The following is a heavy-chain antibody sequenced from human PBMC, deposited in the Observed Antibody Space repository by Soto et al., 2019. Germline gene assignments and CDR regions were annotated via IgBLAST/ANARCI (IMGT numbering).Heavy chain of an antibody. V-gene: IGHV3-33*01. J-gene: IGHJ3*02. CDR3: ARQYYDSSGYYAYSGSFVGAFDI. CDR1: GFTFSSYG. Sequence: QVQLVESGGGVVQPGRSLRLSCAASGFTFSSYGMHWVRQAPGKGLEWVAVIWYDGSNKYYADSVKGRFTISRDNSKNTLYLQITSLRAEDTAVYYCARQYYDSSGYYAYSGSFVGAFDIWGQGTMVTVSS. CDR2: IWYDGSNK. D-gene: IGHD3-22*01.